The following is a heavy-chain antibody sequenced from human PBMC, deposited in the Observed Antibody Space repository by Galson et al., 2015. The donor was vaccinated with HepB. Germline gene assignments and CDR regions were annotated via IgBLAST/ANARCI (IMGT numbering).Heavy chain of an antibody. CDR3: ARARAAAGKPRDY. D-gene: IGHD6-13*01. CDR2: ISSSSSYT. CDR1: GFTFSDYY. J-gene: IGHJ4*02. Sequence: SLRLSCAASGFTFSDYYMSWIRQAPGKGLEWVSYISSSSSYTNYADSVKGRFTISRDNAKNSLYLQMNSLRAEDTAVYYCARARAAAGKPRDYWGQGTLVTVSS. V-gene: IGHV3-11*06.